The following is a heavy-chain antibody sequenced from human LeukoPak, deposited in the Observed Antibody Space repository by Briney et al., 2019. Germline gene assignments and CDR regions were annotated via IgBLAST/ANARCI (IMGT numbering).Heavy chain of an antibody. D-gene: IGHD1-1*01. J-gene: IGHJ4*02. CDR3: TSTLLATFDY. Sequence: GGSLRLSCAASGFTVSSNYMSWVRQAPGKGLEWVSVIYSGGSTYYADSVKGRFTISRDNSKNTLYLQMNSLRAEDTAVYYCTSTLLATFDYWGQGTLVTVSS. CDR1: GFTVSSNY. V-gene: IGHV3-53*01. CDR2: IYSGGST.